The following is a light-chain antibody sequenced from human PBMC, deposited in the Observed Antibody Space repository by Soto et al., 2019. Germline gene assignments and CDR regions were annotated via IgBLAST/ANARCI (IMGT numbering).Light chain of an antibody. V-gene: IGKV3-11*01. CDR1: QSVSSY. Sequence: EIVLTQSPATLSLSPGERATLSCRASQSVSSYLAWYQQKPGQAPRLLIYDASNRATGIPARFSGSGSGTDFPLTISSLEPEDFAVYYCQHRSNWLYTFGQGTKLEIK. J-gene: IGKJ2*01. CDR3: QHRSNWLYT. CDR2: DAS.